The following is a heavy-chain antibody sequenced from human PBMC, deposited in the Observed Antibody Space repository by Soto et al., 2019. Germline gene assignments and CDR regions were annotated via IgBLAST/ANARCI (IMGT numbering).Heavy chain of an antibody. CDR2: IYHSGTT. J-gene: IGHJ6*04. D-gene: IGHD1-1*01. CDR1: GDSITSTNW. CDR3: RRRKGHDHYGLDV. Sequence: QVQLQESGPGLVKPSGTLSLTCGVSGDSITSTNWWSWVRQPPGRGLGWIGEIYHSGTTHYNPSLKSRTTNTLAATKNMFPMTRRSVTAADAAVYYWRRRKGHDHYGLDVWGKGTPVSVFS. V-gene: IGHV4-4*02.